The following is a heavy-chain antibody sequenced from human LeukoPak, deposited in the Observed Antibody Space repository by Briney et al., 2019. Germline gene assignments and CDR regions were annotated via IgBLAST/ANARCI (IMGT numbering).Heavy chain of an antibody. D-gene: IGHD2-15*01. Sequence: GGSLRLSCAASGFTFSSYSMNWVRQAPGKGLEWVSSISSSSSYIYYADSVKGRFTVSRDNAKNSLYLQMNSLRAEDTAVYYCARDRVSGYCSGGSCYSDYWGQGTLVTVSS. V-gene: IGHV3-21*01. CDR2: ISSSSSYI. J-gene: IGHJ4*02. CDR1: GFTFSSYS. CDR3: ARDRVSGYCSGGSCYSDY.